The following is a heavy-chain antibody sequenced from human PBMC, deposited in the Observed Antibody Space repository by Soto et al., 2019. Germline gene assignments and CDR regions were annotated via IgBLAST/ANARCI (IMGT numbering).Heavy chain of an antibody. J-gene: IGHJ3*02. CDR3: ARVAITMIVVVITRPDAFDI. Sequence: PSETLSLTXAVSGYSISSGYYWGWIRQPPGKGLEWIGSIYHSGSTYYNPSLKSRVTISVDTSKNQFSLKLSSVTAADTAVYYCARVAITMIVVVITRPDAFDIWGQGTMVTVSS. D-gene: IGHD3-22*01. CDR2: IYHSGST. CDR1: GYSISSGYY. V-gene: IGHV4-38-2*01.